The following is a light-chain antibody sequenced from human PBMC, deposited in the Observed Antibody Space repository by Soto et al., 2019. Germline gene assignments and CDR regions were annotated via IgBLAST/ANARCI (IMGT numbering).Light chain of an antibody. CDR1: NIGSKS. CDR2: YDS. CDR3: QVWDTSSDRWV. V-gene: IGLV3-21*04. Sequence: SSELTQPPSVSVAPGKTARITCGGNNIGSKSVHWYQQKPGQAPVLVIYYDSDRPSGIPERFSGSNSGNTATLTISRVEAGDEADYYCQVWDTSSDRWVFGGGTKLTVL. J-gene: IGLJ3*02.